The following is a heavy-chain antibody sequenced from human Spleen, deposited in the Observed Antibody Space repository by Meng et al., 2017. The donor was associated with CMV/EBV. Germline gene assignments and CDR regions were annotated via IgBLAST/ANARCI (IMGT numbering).Heavy chain of an antibody. J-gene: IGHJ4*02. D-gene: IGHD4-11*01. V-gene: IGHV3-23*01. CDR1: GFTFSSYW. CDR3: AKGDYSNYGWCWGY. CDR2: ISGSGGDT. Sequence: LSLTCAASGFTFSSYWMSWVRQAPGEGLEWVSGISGSGGDTYYADSVKGRFTISRDNSKNTLYLQMNSLRAEDTAIYYCAKGDYSNYGWCWGYWGQGTLVTVSS.